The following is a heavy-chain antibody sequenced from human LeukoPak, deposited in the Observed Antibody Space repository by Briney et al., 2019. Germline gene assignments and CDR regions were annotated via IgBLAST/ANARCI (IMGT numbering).Heavy chain of an antibody. CDR2: IIPIFGTT. D-gene: IGHD1-26*01. Sequence: SVKVSCKASGGTFSSYVISWVRQAPRQGLEWMGRIIPIFGTTNYALKFQGRVTITTDESTSTAYMELSSLRSDDTAVYYCASFELGSGSYPFDYWGQGTPVTVSS. CDR1: GGTFSSYV. J-gene: IGHJ4*02. CDR3: ASFELGSGSYPFDY. V-gene: IGHV1-69*05.